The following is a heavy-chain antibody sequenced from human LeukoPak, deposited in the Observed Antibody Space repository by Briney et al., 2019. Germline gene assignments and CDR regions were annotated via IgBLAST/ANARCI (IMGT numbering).Heavy chain of an antibody. CDR3: AREYCSSTSCYSLIGY. Sequence: GASVKVSCKASGYTFTGYYMHWVRQAPGQGLEWMGWINPNSGGTNYAQKFQGRVTMTRDTSISTAYMELSRLRSDDTAVYYCAREYCSSTSCYSLIGYWGQGTLVTVSS. V-gene: IGHV1-2*02. CDR2: INPNSGGT. D-gene: IGHD2-2*01. CDR1: GYTFTGYY. J-gene: IGHJ4*02.